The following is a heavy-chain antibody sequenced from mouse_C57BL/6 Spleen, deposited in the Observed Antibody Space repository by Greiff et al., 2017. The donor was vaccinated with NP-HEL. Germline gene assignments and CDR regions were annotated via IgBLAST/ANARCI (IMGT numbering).Heavy chain of an antibody. CDR2: IYPRDGST. J-gene: IGHJ4*01. CDR1: GYTFTDHT. CDR3: AREENGYDFFYAMDY. Sequence: QVQLQQSDAELVKPGASVKISCKVSGYTFTDHTIHWMKQRPEQGLEWIGYIYPRDGSTKYNEKFKGKATLTADKSSSTAYMQLNSLTSEDSAVYFCAREENGYDFFYAMDYWGQGTSVTVSS. V-gene: IGHV1-78*01. D-gene: IGHD2-2*01.